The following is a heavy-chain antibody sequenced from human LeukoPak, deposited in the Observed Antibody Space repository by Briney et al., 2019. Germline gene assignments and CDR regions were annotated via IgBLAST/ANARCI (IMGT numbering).Heavy chain of an antibody. V-gene: IGHV3-30*02. D-gene: IGHD6-13*01. CDR1: GFTFSSYG. CDR3: AKDSEGSSWSMYYFDY. J-gene: IGHJ4*02. Sequence: PGGSLRLSCAASGFTFSSYGMHWVRQAPGKGLEWVAFIRYDGSNKYYADSVKGRFTISRDNSKNTLYLQMNSLRAEDTAVYYCAKDSEGSSWSMYYFDYWGQGTLVTVSS. CDR2: IRYDGSNK.